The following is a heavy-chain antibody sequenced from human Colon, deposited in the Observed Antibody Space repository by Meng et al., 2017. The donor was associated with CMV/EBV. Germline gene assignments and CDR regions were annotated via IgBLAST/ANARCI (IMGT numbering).Heavy chain of an antibody. CDR1: GFTFSSYA. J-gene: IGHJ4*02. CDR3: ARDIGWGHSDY. D-gene: IGHD7-27*01. Sequence: GESLKIPCAASGFTFSSYAMNWVRQAPGKGLEWVALINQVGSQEYYVDSVKGRFTISRDNAKNSLFLQLDSLRPEDTAVYFCARDIGWGHSDYWGQGTLVTVSS. CDR2: INQVGSQE. V-gene: IGHV3-7*01.